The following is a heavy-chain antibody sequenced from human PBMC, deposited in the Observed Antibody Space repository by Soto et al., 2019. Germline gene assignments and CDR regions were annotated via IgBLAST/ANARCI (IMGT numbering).Heavy chain of an antibody. CDR3: AKGGQLVVVPAAIASYFDY. CDR1: GFTFSSHA. V-gene: IGHV3-23*01. J-gene: IGHJ4*02. D-gene: IGHD2-2*02. Sequence: GGSLRLSCAASGFTFSSHAMSWVRQAPGKGLEWVSAISGSGGSTYYADSVKGRFTISRDNSKNTLYLQMNSLRAEDTAVYYCAKGGQLVVVPAAIASYFDYWGQGTLVTVSS. CDR2: ISGSGGST.